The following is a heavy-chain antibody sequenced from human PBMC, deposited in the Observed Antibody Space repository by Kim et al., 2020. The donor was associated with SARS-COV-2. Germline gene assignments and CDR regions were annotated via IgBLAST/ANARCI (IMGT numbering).Heavy chain of an antibody. CDR1: GGSFSGYY. V-gene: IGHV4-34*01. CDR2: INHSGST. Sequence: SETLSLTCAVYGGSFSGYYWSWIRQPPGKGLEWIGEINHSGSTNYNPSLKSRVTISVDTSKNQFSLKLSSVTAADTAVYYCARLGIQMTTVTPSAASDYWGQGTLVTVSS. CDR3: ARLGIQMTTVTPSAASDY. J-gene: IGHJ4*02. D-gene: IGHD4-17*01.